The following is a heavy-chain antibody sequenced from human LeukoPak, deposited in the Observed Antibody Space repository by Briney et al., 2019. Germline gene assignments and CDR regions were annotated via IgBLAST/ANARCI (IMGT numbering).Heavy chain of an antibody. Sequence: PSETLSLTCTVSGGSISSSSYYWGWIRQPPGKGLEWIGSIYYSGSTYYNPSLKSRVTISVDTSKGQFSLKLSSVTAADTAVYYCARENSSGWYVDWFDPWGQGTLVTVSS. J-gene: IGHJ5*02. V-gene: IGHV4-39*07. CDR3: ARENSSGWYVDWFDP. D-gene: IGHD6-19*01. CDR1: GGSISSSSYY. CDR2: IYYSGST.